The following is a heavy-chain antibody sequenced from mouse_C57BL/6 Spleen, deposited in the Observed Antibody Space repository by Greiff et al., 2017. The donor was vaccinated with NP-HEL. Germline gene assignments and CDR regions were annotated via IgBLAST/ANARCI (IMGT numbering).Heavy chain of an antibody. CDR1: GYTFTEYP. J-gene: IGHJ4*01. V-gene: IGHV1-62-2*01. Sequence: QVQLQQSGAELVKPGASVKLSCKASGYTFTEYPIHWVKQRSGQGLEWIGWFYPGSGSIKYNEKFKDKATLTADKSSSTVYMELSRLTSEDAAGYFCARHEDPLSYYGNYDAMDYWGQGTSVTVSS. CDR3: ARHEDPLSYYGNYDAMDY. CDR2: FYPGSGSI. D-gene: IGHD2-10*01.